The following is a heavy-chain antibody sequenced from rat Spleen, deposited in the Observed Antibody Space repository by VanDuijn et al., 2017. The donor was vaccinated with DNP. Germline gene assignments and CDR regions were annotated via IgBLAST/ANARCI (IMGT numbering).Heavy chain of an antibody. D-gene: IGHD4-3*01. CDR1: GFTFSDYD. CDR2: ISTNSDNS. V-gene: IGHV5-25*01. Sequence: EVKLVESGGGLVQPGRSLKLSCTASGFTFSDYDMAWVRQAPTKGLEWVASISTNSDNSYYRDSVKGRFTVSRDNAESTLYLQMNSLRSEDMATYYCIRWNSGHFDYWGQGVMVTVSS. J-gene: IGHJ2*01. CDR3: IRWNSGHFDY.